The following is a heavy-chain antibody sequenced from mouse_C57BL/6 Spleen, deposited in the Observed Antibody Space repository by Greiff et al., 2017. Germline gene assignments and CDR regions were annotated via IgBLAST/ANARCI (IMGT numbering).Heavy chain of an antibody. CDR2: IGSGSSTL. V-gene: IGHV5-17*01. CDR1: GFTFSDYG. CDR3: ANHGYNEFYYAIDY. Sequence: EVQGVESGGGLVKPGGSLKLSCAASGFTFSDYGMHWVRQAPERGLEWVAYIGSGSSTLYYADTVKGRFTLSRDNAKNTPFLPMTRLRSGVTAMDSSANHGYNEFYYAIDYWGQGTSVTVSS. D-gene: IGHD2-2*01. J-gene: IGHJ4*01.